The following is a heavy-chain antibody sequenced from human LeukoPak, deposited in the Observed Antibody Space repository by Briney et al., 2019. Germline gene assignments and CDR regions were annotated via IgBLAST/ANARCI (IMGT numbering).Heavy chain of an antibody. CDR2: IGSGGDTT. V-gene: IGHV3-23*01. CDR3: VKGLIAGVAGLTPLFDN. Sequence: PGGSLRLSCAASALTSTTISMSCVRQAPGKGLEWVSTIGSGGDTTDYADSVKGRFAISRDNSKNTLYLQMNTLGAEDTALYYCVKGLIAGVAGLTPLFDNWGQGTLVTVSS. CDR1: ALTSTTIS. J-gene: IGHJ4*02. D-gene: IGHD6-13*01.